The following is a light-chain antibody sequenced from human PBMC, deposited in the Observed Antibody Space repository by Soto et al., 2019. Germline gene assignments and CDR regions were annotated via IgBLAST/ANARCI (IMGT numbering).Light chain of an antibody. Sequence: QSALTQPRSVSGSPGQSVTISCTGTSSDVGGYNYVSWCQHHPGKAPKLMIYDVSKRPSGVPDRFSGSKSGNTASLTISGLQAEDEADYYCCSYAGSYTWVFGGGTKVTVL. CDR3: CSYAGSYTWV. J-gene: IGLJ3*02. CDR2: DVS. V-gene: IGLV2-11*01. CDR1: SSDVGGYNY.